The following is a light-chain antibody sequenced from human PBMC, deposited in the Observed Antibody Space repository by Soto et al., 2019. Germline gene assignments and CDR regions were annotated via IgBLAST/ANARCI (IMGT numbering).Light chain of an antibody. J-gene: IGKJ4*01. Sequence: ELVLTQSPATLSLSPGERATLSCRASQSVDINLAWYQQKPAQAPRLLIYGASNRATGIPARFSGSGSGTDFTLTITSLEPEDFAVYYCQQRKFWPPLTFGGGTKVELK. V-gene: IGKV3-11*01. CDR3: QQRKFWPPLT. CDR2: GAS. CDR1: QSVDIN.